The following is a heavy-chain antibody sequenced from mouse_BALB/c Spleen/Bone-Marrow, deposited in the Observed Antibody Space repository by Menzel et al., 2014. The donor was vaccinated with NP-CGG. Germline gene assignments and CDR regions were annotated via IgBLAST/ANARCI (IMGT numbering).Heavy chain of an antibody. CDR1: GFSLSNYG. D-gene: IGHD1-1*01. CDR3: ARCYGSSDSWFAY. V-gene: IGHV2-9*02. J-gene: IGHJ3*01. CDR2: IWAGGST. Sequence: VQRVGSGPGLVAPSQSLSITCTVSGFSLSNYGVHWVRQPPGKGLEWLGVIWAGGSTNYNSALMSRLSINKDNSKSQVFLKMNSLQPDDTAMYYCARCYGSSDSWFAYWGQGTLVTVSA.